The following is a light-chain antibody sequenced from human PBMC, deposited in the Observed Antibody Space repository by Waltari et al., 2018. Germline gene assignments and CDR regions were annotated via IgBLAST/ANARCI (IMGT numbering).Light chain of an antibody. CDR2: EDN. CDR3: YSTDSSGLGV. Sequence: SDALTQPPSVSVSPGQPARITCPGDAFPKQYPHWYQQKSGQAPVVVIYEDNKRPSEIPERFSGSSSGTMATLTISGAQVEDEADYYCYSTDSSGLGVFGTGTKVTVL. CDR1: AFPKQY. J-gene: IGLJ1*01. V-gene: IGLV3-10*01.